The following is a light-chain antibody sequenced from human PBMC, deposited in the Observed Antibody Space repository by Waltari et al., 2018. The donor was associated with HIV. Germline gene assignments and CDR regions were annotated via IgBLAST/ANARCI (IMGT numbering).Light chain of an antibody. J-gene: IGLJ1*01. V-gene: IGLV1-40*01. Sequence: QSVLTQPPSVSGAPGQRVTISCTGSTSNIGSNFDVLWYQLPPASAPKLLIFPNSNRPSGVPDRFSASKSATSASLAISGLQPEDEAEYYCQSFDNSLNGYVFGTGTTVIVL. CDR1: TSNIGSNFD. CDR2: PNS. CDR3: QSFDNSLNGYV.